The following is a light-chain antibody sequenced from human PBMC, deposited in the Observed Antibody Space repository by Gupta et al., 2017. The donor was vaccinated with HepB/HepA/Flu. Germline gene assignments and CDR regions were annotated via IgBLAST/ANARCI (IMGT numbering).Light chain of an antibody. CDR3: QQHSNWPLT. J-gene: IGKJ5*01. V-gene: IGKV3-11*01. Sequence: EIVLTQSPATLSLSPGERATLSCRASQSASSSLAWYQQKPGQAPRLLIYDASNRAAGIPARFSGSGSGTDFTLTISSLEPEDFAVYYCQQHSNWPLTFGQGTRLEIK. CDR2: DAS. CDR1: QSASSS.